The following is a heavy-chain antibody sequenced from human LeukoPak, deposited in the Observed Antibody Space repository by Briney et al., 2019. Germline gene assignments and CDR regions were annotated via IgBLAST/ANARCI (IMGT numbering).Heavy chain of an antibody. V-gene: IGHV4-34*01. J-gene: IGHJ4*02. D-gene: IGHD6-19*01. CDR1: GGSFSGCY. CDR2: INHSGST. CDR3: ARGNSGWSFYFDY. Sequence: PSETLSLTCAVYGGSFSGCYWSWIRQPPGKGLEWIGEINHSGSTNYNPSLKSRVTISVDTSKNQFSLKLSSVTAADTAVYYCARGNSGWSFYFDYWGQGTLVTVSS.